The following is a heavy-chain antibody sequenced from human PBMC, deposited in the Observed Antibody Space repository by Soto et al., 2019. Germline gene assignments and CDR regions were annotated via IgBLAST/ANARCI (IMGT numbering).Heavy chain of an antibody. Sequence: ASVKVSCKASGGTFSSYAISWVRQAPGQGLEWMGGIIPIFGTANYAQKFQGRVTITADESTSTAYMELSSLRSEDTAVYYCARSLRWGGAFDIWGQGTMVTVSS. V-gene: IGHV1-69*13. CDR2: IIPIFGTA. D-gene: IGHD1-26*01. CDR1: GGTFSSYA. CDR3: ARSLRWGGAFDI. J-gene: IGHJ3*02.